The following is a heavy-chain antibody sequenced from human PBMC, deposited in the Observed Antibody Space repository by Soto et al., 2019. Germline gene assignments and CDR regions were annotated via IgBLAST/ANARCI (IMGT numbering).Heavy chain of an antibody. J-gene: IGHJ4*02. CDR1: GFTFSSYG. Sequence: VGSLRLSCAASGFTFSSYGMHWVRQAPGKGLEWVAVISYDGSNKYYADSVKGRFTISRDNSKNTLYLQMNSLRAEDTAVYYCAKDRGGSYSYFDYWGQGTLVTVSS. D-gene: IGHD1-26*01. V-gene: IGHV3-30*18. CDR3: AKDRGGSYSYFDY. CDR2: ISYDGSNK.